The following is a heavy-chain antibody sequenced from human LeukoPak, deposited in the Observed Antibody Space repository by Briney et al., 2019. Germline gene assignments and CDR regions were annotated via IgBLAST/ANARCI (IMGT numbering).Heavy chain of an antibody. CDR2: ISGDGGST. Sequence: GGSLRLSCSASGFTLGDYSLHWGRQAPGEGLEWVSLISGDGGSTYYADSVKGRFTISRDNSKNSLYLQMNSLRTEDTALYYCAKDIAAAGHYFDYWGQGTLVTVSS. J-gene: IGHJ4*02. CDR3: AKDIAAAGHYFDY. CDR1: GFTLGDYS. V-gene: IGHV3-43*02. D-gene: IGHD6-13*01.